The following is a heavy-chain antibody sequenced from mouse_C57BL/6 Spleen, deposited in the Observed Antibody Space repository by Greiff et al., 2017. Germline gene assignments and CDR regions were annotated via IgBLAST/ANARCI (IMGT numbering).Heavy chain of an antibody. J-gene: IGHJ4*01. D-gene: IGHD3-2*02. V-gene: IGHV1-26*01. CDR2: INPNNGGT. CDR3: AREGSSGTIGYAMDY. Sequence: EVQLQQSGPELVKPGASVKISCKASGYTFTDYYMNWVKQSHGKSLEWIGDINPNNGGTSYNQKFKGKATLTVDKSSSTAYMELRSLTSEDSAVYYCAREGSSGTIGYAMDYWGQGTSVTVSS. CDR1: GYTFTDYY.